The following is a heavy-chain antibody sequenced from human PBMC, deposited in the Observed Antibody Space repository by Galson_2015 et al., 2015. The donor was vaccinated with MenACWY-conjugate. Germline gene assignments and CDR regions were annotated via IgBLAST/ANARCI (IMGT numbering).Heavy chain of an antibody. CDR3: ARGRVPYWVIVPATTNWFDP. Sequence: SLRLSCAASGFTFNKFDMAWVRQAPGKGLEWIGEVHHSGSTKYNPSLKSRVTISIDKSKIKFSLNVSSVTAADTAVYYCARGRVPYWVIVPATTNWFDPWGQGTLVTVSS. CDR2: VHHSGST. V-gene: IGHV4-4*02. D-gene: IGHD2-2*01. CDR1: GFTFNKFDM. J-gene: IGHJ5*02.